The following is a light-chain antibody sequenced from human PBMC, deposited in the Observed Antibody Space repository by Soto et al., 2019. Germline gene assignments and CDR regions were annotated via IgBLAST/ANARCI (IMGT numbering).Light chain of an antibody. CDR1: SRAFGGSNH. CDR3: SSYSSSSCPPFV. J-gene: IGLJ1*01. V-gene: IGLV2-14*03. Sequence: QSALTQPASVSGSPGQSITISCTGTSRAFGGSNHVSWYQQHPRRDPKLLIYDVGNRPSWISDRFSGSKSGNTASLTISGLLTEDEADYFCSSYSSSSCPPFVVGTGTKVTVL. CDR2: DVG.